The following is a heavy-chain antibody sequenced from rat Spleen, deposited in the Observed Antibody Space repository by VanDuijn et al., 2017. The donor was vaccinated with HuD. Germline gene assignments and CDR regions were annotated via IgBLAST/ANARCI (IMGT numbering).Heavy chain of an antibody. CDR1: AFTFSNYC. V-gene: IGHV5-29*01. CDR3: TRHEYPGVTTNWFAY. Sequence: EVQLVESGGGLVQPGRSMQLSCAASAFTFSNYCMTWVRQAPTKGLEWVAAISYDGITTYYRESVRGRFTISSDDAKTTLYLQMDRLRSEDTATYYCTRHEYPGVTTNWFAYWGQGTLVTVSS. CDR2: ISYDGITT. D-gene: IGHD1-4*01. J-gene: IGHJ3*01.